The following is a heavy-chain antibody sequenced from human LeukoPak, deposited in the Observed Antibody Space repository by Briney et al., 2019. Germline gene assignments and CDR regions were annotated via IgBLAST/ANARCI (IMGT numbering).Heavy chain of an antibody. D-gene: IGHD5-12*01. CDR3: ARDPYSGYSGAYYYYYMDV. V-gene: IGHV3-30*02. Sequence: WGSLRLSCAASGFTFSSYGMHWVRQAPGKGLEWVAFIRYDGSDKYYADSVKGRFAISRDNSKNTVYLQMNSLRTEDTAVYYCARDPYSGYSGAYYYYYMDVWGKGTTVTISS. J-gene: IGHJ6*03. CDR1: GFTFSSYG. CDR2: IRYDGSDK.